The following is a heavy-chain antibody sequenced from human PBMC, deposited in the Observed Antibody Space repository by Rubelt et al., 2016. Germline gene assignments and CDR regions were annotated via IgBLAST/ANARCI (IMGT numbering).Heavy chain of an antibody. V-gene: IGHV4-39*01. CDR3: ARLPNYYDSSGYYDTYYYYGIDV. CDR1: GGSIDRRTYY. D-gene: IGHD3-22*01. Sequence: QLQLQESGPGLVKPSETLSLTCTVSGGSIDRRTYYWVWIRQPPGKGLEWVGNIHYSGRTYYNPSLKSRVTMSVDTSKNKFSLKVSPETATDTAVYYCARLPNYYDSSGYYDTYYYYGIDVWGQGTTVTVSS. CDR2: IHYSGRT. J-gene: IGHJ6*02.